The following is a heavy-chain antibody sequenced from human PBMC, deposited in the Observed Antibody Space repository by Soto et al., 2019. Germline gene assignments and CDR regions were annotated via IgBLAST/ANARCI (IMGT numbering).Heavy chain of an antibody. CDR2: IWYDGSNK. Sequence: GGSLRLSCAASGFTFSSYGMHWVRQAPGKGLEWVAVIWYDGSNKYYADSVKGRFTISRDNSKNTLYLQMNSLRADDTAVYYCARDSGHYVILTGHTDYWGQGTLVTVSS. J-gene: IGHJ4*02. CDR1: GFTFSSYG. CDR3: ARDSGHYVILTGHTDY. V-gene: IGHV3-33*01. D-gene: IGHD3-9*01.